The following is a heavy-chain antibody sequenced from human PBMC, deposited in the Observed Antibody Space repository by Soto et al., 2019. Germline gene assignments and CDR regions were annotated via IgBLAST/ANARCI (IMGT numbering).Heavy chain of an antibody. CDR3: ARGKPDSKDYGMDV. J-gene: IGHJ6*02. D-gene: IGHD4-4*01. V-gene: IGHV4-59*01. Sequence: PSETLSLTCTVSGGSISSYYWSWIRQPPGKGLEWIGYIYYSGSTNYNPSLKSRVTISVDTSKNQFSLKLSSVTAADTAVYYCARGKPDSKDYGMDVWGQGTTVTVSS. CDR1: GGSISSYY. CDR2: IYYSGST.